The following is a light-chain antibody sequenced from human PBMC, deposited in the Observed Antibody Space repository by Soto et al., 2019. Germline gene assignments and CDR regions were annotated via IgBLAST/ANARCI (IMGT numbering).Light chain of an antibody. Sequence: QSVLTQPRSVSGSSGQSVTISCTGTSSDVGGYNYVSWYQHHPGKAPKLMIYDVSKRPSGVPDRFSGSKSGNTASLTISGLQAEDEADYYCCSYAGTYTWVFGGGTNLTVL. V-gene: IGLV2-11*01. CDR1: SSDVGGYNY. J-gene: IGLJ3*02. CDR2: DVS. CDR3: CSYAGTYTWV.